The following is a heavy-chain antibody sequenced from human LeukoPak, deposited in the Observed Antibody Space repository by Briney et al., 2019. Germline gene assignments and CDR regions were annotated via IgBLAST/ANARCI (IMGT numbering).Heavy chain of an antibody. CDR3: ARDNPSLGTDY. CDR1: GGSISSGGYY. D-gene: IGHD3-16*01. J-gene: IGHJ4*02. Sequence: PSETLSLTCTVSGGSISSGGYYWSCIRQPPGKGLEWIGYIYHSGSTYYNPSLKSRVTISVDRSKNQFSLKLSSVTAADTAVYYCARDNPSLGTDYWGQGTLVTVSS. CDR2: IYHSGST. V-gene: IGHV4-30-2*01.